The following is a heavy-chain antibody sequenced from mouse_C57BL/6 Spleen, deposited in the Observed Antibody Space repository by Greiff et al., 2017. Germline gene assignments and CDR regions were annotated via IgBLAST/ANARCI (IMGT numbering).Heavy chain of an antibody. J-gene: IGHJ3*01. CDR2: IYPGSGST. CDR3: ARSDDYDWRFAY. Sequence: VKLQQPGAELVKPGASVKMSCKASGYTFTSYWITWVKQRPGQGLEWIGDIYPGSGSTNYNEKFKSKATLTVDTSSSTSYMQLSRLTSEDSAVYYCARSDDYDWRFAYWGQGTLVTVSA. D-gene: IGHD2-4*01. V-gene: IGHV1-55*01. CDR1: GYTFTSYW.